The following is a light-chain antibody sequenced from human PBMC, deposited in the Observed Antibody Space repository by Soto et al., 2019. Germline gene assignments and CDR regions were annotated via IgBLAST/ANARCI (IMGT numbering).Light chain of an antibody. J-gene: IGKJ3*01. CDR3: QQYHDWPPIT. CDR2: GAS. Sequence: EIVMTQSPATLSVSPGEGVTLSCRASQSVSSDLAWYPQKPGQSPRLLMYGASTRATDIPARFSGGGSGTEFTLTISSLQSEDVAIYYCQQYHDWPPITFGPGTKVDIK. V-gene: IGKV3-15*01. CDR1: QSVSSD.